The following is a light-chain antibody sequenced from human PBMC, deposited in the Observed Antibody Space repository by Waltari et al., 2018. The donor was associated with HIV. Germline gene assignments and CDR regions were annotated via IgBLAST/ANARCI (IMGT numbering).Light chain of an antibody. Sequence: SSELAQDPAVSVVLGQTVRITCQGDSVRTYYASWYQQKPGQAPVLVFYGKNNRPSGIPDRFSGSSSGDTASLTITGAQAEDEADYYCNSRDTTGHWFFGGGTKVTVL. CDR2: GKN. J-gene: IGLJ3*02. V-gene: IGLV3-19*01. CDR3: NSRDTTGHWF. CDR1: SVRTYY.